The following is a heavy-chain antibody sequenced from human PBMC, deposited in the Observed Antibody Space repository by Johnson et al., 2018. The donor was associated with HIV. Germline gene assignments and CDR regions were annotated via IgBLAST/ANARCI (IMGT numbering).Heavy chain of an antibody. V-gene: IGHV3-30*04. CDR1: GFTFSSYA. D-gene: IGHD2-15*01. Sequence: QMQLVESGGGVVQPGRSLRLSCAASGFTFSSYAMHWVRQAPGKGLEWVAVISYDGSNKYYADSVKGRFTISRDNSKNTLYLQMNSLIAEDTDVYYCAKARVVDSAGHDAFDIWGQGTMVSVSS. CDR2: ISYDGSNK. CDR3: AKARVVDSAGHDAFDI. J-gene: IGHJ3*02.